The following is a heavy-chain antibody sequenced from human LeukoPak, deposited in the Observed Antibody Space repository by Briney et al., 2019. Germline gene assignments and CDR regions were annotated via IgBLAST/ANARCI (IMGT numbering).Heavy chain of an antibody. Sequence: GGSLRLSCVVSGLTFSDYWMSWVRQAPGKGLEWVGNIKQDGSETYYGDSVRGRFTISRDNAKKSLYLQMNSLRAEDTAVYYCAKSRIAVAGFSPFDYWGQGTLVTVSS. V-gene: IGHV3-7*01. CDR1: GLTFSDYW. D-gene: IGHD6-19*01. CDR2: IKQDGSET. CDR3: AKSRIAVAGFSPFDY. J-gene: IGHJ4*02.